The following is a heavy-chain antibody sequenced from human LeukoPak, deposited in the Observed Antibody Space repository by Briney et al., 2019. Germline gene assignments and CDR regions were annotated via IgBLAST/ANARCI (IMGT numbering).Heavy chain of an antibody. Sequence: GESLKISFKGSGYSFPNYWIAWVRQMPGRGLEWMGIIYPRDSDTRYSPSFQGQVTISADKSITTAYLQWSSLKASDSAMYYCATNTMFRGIHAFDIWGQGTMVTVSS. CDR2: IYPRDSDT. CDR3: ATNTMFRGIHAFDI. D-gene: IGHD3-10*01. J-gene: IGHJ3*02. V-gene: IGHV5-51*01. CDR1: GYSFPNYW.